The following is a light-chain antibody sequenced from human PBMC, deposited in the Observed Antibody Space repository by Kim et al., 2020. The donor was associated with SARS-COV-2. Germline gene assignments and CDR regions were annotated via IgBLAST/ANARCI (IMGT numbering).Light chain of an antibody. CDR1: TGAVTPTHY. V-gene: IGLV7-46*01. CDR2: DTG. Sequence: PGETVTLTCASRTGAVTPTHYPYLFQKKPGEVPRTLIFDTGSRHSWTPARFSGSLSGDKAVLTLAGAQPEDEGDYYCLLSFSGIRVFGGGTQLTVL. J-gene: IGLJ3*02. CDR3: LLSFSGIRV.